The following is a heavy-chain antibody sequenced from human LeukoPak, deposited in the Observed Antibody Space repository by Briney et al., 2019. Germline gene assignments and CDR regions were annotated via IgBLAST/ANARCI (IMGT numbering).Heavy chain of an antibody. CDR3: ATAEGEN. V-gene: IGHV3-30-3*01. CDR2: VSYDGTIK. Sequence: PGGSLRLSCAASGFPFSGYALHWVRQAPGKGLEWVAVVSYDGTIKYYTDSVKGRFTISTDNSKNTMFLQMNSLRGEDTAVYYCATAEGENWGQGTLVTVSS. D-gene: IGHD3-16*01. CDR1: GFPFSGYA. J-gene: IGHJ4*02.